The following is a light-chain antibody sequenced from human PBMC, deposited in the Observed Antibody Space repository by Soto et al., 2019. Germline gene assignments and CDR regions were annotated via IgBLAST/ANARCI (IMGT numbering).Light chain of an antibody. J-gene: IGKJ3*01. CDR1: QGIRNY. V-gene: IGKV1-27*01. CDR2: AAS. Sequence: DIQMTQSPSSLSASVGDRVTITCRASQGIRNYLAWYQQKPGKVPKLLIYAASTLQSGVPSRFSGSGSGTDFTLTISGLQPEDVATYYCQKYNSAPRTFGPGTQVDIK. CDR3: QKYNSAPRT.